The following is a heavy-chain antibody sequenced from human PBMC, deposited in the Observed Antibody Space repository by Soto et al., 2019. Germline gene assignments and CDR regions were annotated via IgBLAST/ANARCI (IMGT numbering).Heavy chain of an antibody. CDR3: ASARGETDAFDI. D-gene: IGHD6-6*01. V-gene: IGHV1-8*01. CDR2: MNPNSGNT. CDR1: GYTFTSYD. Sequence: VASVKVSCKASGYTFTSYDINWVRQATGQGLEWMGWMNPNSGNTGYAQKFQGRVTMTRNTSISTAYMELSSLRSEDTAVYYCASARGETDAFDIWGQGTMVTVSS. J-gene: IGHJ3*02.